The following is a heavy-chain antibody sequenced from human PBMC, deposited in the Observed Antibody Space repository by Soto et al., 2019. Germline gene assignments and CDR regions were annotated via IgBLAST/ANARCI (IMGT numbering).Heavy chain of an antibody. CDR3: ARGGFSYGTGIEH. V-gene: IGHV3-7*01. CDR2: IKQDESET. D-gene: IGHD5-18*01. CDR1: GFSISRYW. J-gene: IGHJ4*02. Sequence: EVQLVESGVGLVQPGGSLRLSSAASGFSISRYWLTWVRKAPGKGLEWVADIKQDESETYYVDSVKGRFTISRDNAKNALFLQMASLRVEDTALYYCARGGFSYGTGIEHWGQGTLVIVSA.